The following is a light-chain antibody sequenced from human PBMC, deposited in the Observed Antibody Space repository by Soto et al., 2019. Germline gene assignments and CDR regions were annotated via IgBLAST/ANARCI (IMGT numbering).Light chain of an antibody. Sequence: SYELTQPPSVSVSPGQTASITCSGDKLGDKYACWYRQKPGQSPVLVIYRDTKRPSGIPERFSGSNSGNTATLTISGTQAMDEADYYCQAWDSSTYVVFGGGTKLTVL. CDR2: RDT. J-gene: IGLJ2*01. CDR1: KLGDKY. V-gene: IGLV3-1*01. CDR3: QAWDSSTYVV.